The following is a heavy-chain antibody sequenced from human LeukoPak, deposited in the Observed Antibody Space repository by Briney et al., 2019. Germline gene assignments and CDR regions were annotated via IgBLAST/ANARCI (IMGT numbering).Heavy chain of an antibody. CDR3: ARDQERNAVAGTLGY. CDR2: ISSSSSYI. V-gene: IGHV3-21*01. J-gene: IGHJ4*02. D-gene: IGHD6-19*01. Sequence: GGSLRLSCAPSGFTFSSYSMNWVRQAPGKGLEWVSSISSSSSYIYYADSVKGRFTISRDNAKNSLYLQMNSLRAEDTAVYYCARDQERNAVAGTLGYWGQGTLVTVSS. CDR1: GFTFSSYS.